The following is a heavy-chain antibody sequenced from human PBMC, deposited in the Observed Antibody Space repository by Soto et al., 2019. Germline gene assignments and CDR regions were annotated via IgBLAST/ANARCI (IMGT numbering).Heavy chain of an antibody. Sequence: QMQLVQSGAELKKPGSSVKVSCKVSGDTFTANALTWVRQAPGQGREWIGGMIPVFGKPSYAQNFQGRVTITADRSRTDESTSAAYMELSSLRFEDTAVYYCGRVAPNGPGNHWGQGTLVTVSS. CDR3: GRVAPNGPGNH. D-gene: IGHD2-8*01. J-gene: IGHJ5*02. CDR2: MIPVFGKP. CDR1: GDTFTANA. V-gene: IGHV1-69*01.